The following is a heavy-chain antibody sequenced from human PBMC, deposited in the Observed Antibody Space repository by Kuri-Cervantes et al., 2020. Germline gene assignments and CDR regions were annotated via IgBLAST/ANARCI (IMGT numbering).Heavy chain of an antibody. Sequence: GESLKLSCAASGFTFSNYGIHWVRQAPGKGLEWVSFLRSDGINEYYADSVNGRFTISRDNSKNTLYLQMNSLRVEDTAVYHCANRYSGSYGYFDYWGQGTLVTVSS. CDR1: GFTFSNYG. J-gene: IGHJ4*02. V-gene: IGHV3-30*02. CDR2: LRSDGINE. CDR3: ANRYSGSYGYFDY. D-gene: IGHD1-26*01.